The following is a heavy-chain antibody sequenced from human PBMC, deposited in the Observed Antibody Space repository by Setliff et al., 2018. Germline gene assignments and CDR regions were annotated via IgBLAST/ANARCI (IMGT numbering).Heavy chain of an antibody. J-gene: IGHJ5*02. D-gene: IGHD3-10*01. CDR2: INHSGHT. CDR1: GDSFSDYY. Sequence: PSETLSLTCAVYGDSFSDYYWSWIRQPPGQGLEWIEEINHSGHTNYSPSLRSRVTMSVDTSKKQLSLKLSSVTAADTAVYYCARDYQGGWFAPWGQGTLVTVSS. CDR3: ARDYQGGWFAP. V-gene: IGHV4-34*01.